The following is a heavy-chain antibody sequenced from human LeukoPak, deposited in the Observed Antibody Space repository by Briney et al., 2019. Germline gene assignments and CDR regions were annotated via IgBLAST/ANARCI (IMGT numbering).Heavy chain of an antibody. CDR1: GGSISSSSCY. D-gene: IGHD1-26*01. J-gene: IGHJ5*02. CDR3: ARDFSYSGSFPNWFDP. CDR2: IYYSGRT. Sequence: SETLSLTCTVSGGSISSSSCYWGWIRQPPWKGLEWIGYIYYSGRTNYNPSLKSRVTISVDTSKNQFSLKLSSVTAADTAVYYCARDFSYSGSFPNWFDPWGQGTLVTVSS. V-gene: IGHV4-61*05.